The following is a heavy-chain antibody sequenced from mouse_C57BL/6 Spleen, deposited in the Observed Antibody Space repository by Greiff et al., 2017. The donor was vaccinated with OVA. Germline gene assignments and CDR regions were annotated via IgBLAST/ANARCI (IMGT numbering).Heavy chain of an antibody. V-gene: IGHV1-80*01. D-gene: IGHD2-4*01. CDR1: GYAFSSYW. Sequence: QVQLQQSGAELVKPGASVKISCKASGYAFSSYWMNWVKQRPGKGLEWIGQIYPGDGDTNYNGKFKGKATLTADKSSSTAYMQLSSLTSEDSAVYFCAREGSTMITFDYWGQGTTLTVSS. J-gene: IGHJ2*01. CDR3: AREGSTMITFDY. CDR2: IYPGDGDT.